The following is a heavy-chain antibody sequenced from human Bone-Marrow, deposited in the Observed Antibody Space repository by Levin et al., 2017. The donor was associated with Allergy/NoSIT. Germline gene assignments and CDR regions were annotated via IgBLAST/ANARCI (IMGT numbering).Heavy chain of an antibody. Sequence: PGESLKISCAASGFTFSNYWMSWVRQAPGKGLQWVGNINQDGTEKYFQGSVKGRFAISRDNAKKSVYLQLNSLRDEDTGVYYCTRVKGAYDTSEYWGQGTLVTVSS. CDR1: GFTFSNYW. D-gene: IGHD5-12*01. CDR2: INQDGTEK. CDR3: TRVKGAYDTSEY. J-gene: IGHJ4*02. V-gene: IGHV3-7*01.